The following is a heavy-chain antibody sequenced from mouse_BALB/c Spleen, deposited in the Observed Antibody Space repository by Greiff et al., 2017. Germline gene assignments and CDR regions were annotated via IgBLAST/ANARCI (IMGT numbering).Heavy chain of an antibody. CDR3: ARYERYAMDY. CDR1: GFTFSSFG. J-gene: IGHJ4*01. D-gene: IGHD2-3*01. V-gene: IGHV5-17*02. Sequence: EVQRVESGGGLVQPGGSRKLSCAASGFTFSSFGMHWVRQAPEKGLEWVAYISSGSSTIYYADTVKGRFTISRDNPKNTLFLQMTSLRSEDTAMYYCARYERYAMDYWGQGTSVTVSS. CDR2: ISSGSSTI.